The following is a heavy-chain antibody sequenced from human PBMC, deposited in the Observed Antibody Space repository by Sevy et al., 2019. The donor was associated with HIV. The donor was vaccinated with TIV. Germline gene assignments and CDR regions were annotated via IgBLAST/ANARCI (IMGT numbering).Heavy chain of an antibody. V-gene: IGHV1-58*01. Sequence: ASVKVSCKTSGITFNGFAVQWVRQARGQRLEWIGWIVVGSGYTNSSQQFHERVTITRDRSTGTAYMELSNLRYEDSAIYYCAAETITTAGFDPWGQGTLVTVSS. CDR3: AAETITTAGFDP. J-gene: IGHJ5*02. CDR1: GITFNGFA. D-gene: IGHD1-20*01. CDR2: IVVGSGYT.